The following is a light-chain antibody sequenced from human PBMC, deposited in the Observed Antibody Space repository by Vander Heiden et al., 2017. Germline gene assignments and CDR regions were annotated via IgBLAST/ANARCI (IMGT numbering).Light chain of an antibody. CDR1: SSNIGSDA. CDR3: AAWDDSLRGLWV. J-gene: IGLJ3*02. Sequence: QSVLTQPPSASGSPGQRVTISCSGSSSNIGSDAVNWYQQVPGTAPKLLIYNDDQRPSGVPARFSGSRSGTSASLSISGLQSDDEAVYFCAAWDDSLRGLWVFGGGTKLTVL. CDR2: NDD. V-gene: IGLV1-44*01.